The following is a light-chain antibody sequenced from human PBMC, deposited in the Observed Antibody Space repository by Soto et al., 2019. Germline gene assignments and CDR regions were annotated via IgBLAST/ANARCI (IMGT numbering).Light chain of an antibody. J-gene: IGKJ1*01. CDR1: QSVRSN. Sequence: EVGMTQSPATLSVSPGERATLSCRASQSVRSNLAWYQQKPGQPPRLLIYDASNRATGIPARFSGSGSGTDFTLTITRLEPEDFAMYYCQQYSSSRTFGQGTKVDIK. CDR2: DAS. CDR3: QQYSSSRT. V-gene: IGKV3D-15*01.